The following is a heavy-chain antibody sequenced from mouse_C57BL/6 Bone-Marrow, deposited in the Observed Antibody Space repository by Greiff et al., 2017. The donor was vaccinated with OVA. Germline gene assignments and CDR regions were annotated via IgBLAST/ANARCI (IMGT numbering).Heavy chain of an antibody. V-gene: IGHV7-3*01. CDR2: IRNNANGYTT. CDR3: ARDPTVVAQYYAMDY. CDR1: GFTFTDYY. Sequence: DVKLVESGGGLVQPGGSLSLSCAASGFTFTDYYMSWVRQPPGKALEWLGFIRNNANGYTTEYSATVKGRFTISRATSQSILYLRMNALRTEDSATYYCARDPTVVAQYYAMDYWGQGTAVTVSS. D-gene: IGHD1-1*01. J-gene: IGHJ4*01.